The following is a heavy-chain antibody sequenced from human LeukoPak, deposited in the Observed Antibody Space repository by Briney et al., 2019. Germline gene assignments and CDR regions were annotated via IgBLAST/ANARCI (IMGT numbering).Heavy chain of an antibody. CDR1: GYTFTGYY. D-gene: IGHD3-22*01. J-gene: IGHJ4*02. CDR2: IIPIFGTA. CDR3: ARGTYYYDSSGYSDFDY. V-gene: IGHV1-69*13. Sequence: SVKVSCKASGYTFTGYYMHWVRQAPGQGLEWMGGIIPIFGTANYAQKFQGRVTITADESTSTAYMELSSLRSEDTAVYYCARGTYYYDSSGYSDFDYWGQGTLVTVSS.